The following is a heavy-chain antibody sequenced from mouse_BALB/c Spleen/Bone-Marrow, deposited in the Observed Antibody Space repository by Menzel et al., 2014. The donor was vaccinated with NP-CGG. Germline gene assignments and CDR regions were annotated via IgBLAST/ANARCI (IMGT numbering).Heavy chain of an antibody. V-gene: IGHV1-69*01. Sequence: VQLQQSGAELVMPGASVKLSCKASGYTFTDYWVHWVKQRPGQGLEWIGAIDTSASYTSYNQKFKGKATLTVDESSSTAYMQLSSRITEEAAVYYCAREGYGYQYFDYWGQGTTLTVSS. J-gene: IGHJ2*01. CDR1: GYTFTDYW. D-gene: IGHD2-2*01. CDR2: IDTSASYT. CDR3: AREGYGYQYFDY.